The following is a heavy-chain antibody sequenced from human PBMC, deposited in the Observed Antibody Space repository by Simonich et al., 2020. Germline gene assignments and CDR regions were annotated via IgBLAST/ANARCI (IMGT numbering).Heavy chain of an antibody. D-gene: IGHD7-27*01. CDR3: ARDGLGTAYYYYMDV. Sequence: EVQLVESGGGLVQPGGSLRLSCAASGFTFSSYWMSWVRQAPGKGLEWVANIKQDGSGKYYVDSVKGRFTISRDTAKNSLYLQMNSLRAEDTAVYYCARDGLGTAYYYYMDVWGKGTTVTVSS. CDR2: IKQDGSGK. J-gene: IGHJ6*03. CDR1: GFTFSSYW. V-gene: IGHV3-7*01.